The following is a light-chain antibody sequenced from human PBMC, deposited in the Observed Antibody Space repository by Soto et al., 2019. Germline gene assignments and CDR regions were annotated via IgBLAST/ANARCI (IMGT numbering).Light chain of an antibody. J-gene: IGKJ4*01. Sequence: EIVLTQSPGTLSLSPGERATLSCRASQSVSSNYFAWYQQKPGQAPRLLIYGISSRATGIPDRFSGSGSGTDFTLTISSLEPGDFAVYHCQQRSDWPPELTFGGGTKVEIK. CDR2: GIS. V-gene: IGKV3D-20*02. CDR3: QQRSDWPPELT. CDR1: QSVSSNY.